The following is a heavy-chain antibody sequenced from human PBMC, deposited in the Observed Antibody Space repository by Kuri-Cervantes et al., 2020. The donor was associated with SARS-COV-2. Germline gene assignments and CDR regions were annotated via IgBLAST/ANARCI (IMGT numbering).Heavy chain of an antibody. J-gene: IGHJ4*02. D-gene: IGHD3-10*01. CDR3: ARGARGVGNY. V-gene: IGHV4-59*01. Sequence: SETLSLTCTVSGGSISSYYWSWIRQPPGKGLEWIGYIYYSGSTNYNPSLKSRVTISVDTSKNQFSLKLSSVTAADTAVYYCARGARGVGNYWGQGTLVTVSS. CDR1: GGSISSYY. CDR2: IYYSGST.